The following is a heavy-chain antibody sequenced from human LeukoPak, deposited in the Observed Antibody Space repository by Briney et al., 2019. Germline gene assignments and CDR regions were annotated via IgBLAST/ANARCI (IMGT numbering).Heavy chain of an antibody. Sequence: ATVKVSCKASGYTFTSYYMHWVRQAPGQGLEWMGIINPSGGSTSDAQKFQGRVTMTRDTSTSTVYMELSSLRSEDTAVYYCARDPAAAGTLDYWGQGTLVTVSS. D-gene: IGHD6-13*01. CDR3: ARDPAAAGTLDY. CDR1: GYTFTSYY. V-gene: IGHV1-46*01. J-gene: IGHJ4*02. CDR2: INPSGGST.